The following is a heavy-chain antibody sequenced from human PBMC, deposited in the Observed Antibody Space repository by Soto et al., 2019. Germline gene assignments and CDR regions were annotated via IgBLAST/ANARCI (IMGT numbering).Heavy chain of an antibody. V-gene: IGHV3-30-3*01. CDR3: TRGGGPTVTTYYYGMDV. Sequence: PGGSLRLSCAASGFTFSSYAMHWVRQAPGKGLEWVAVISYDGSNKYYADPVKGRFTITRDNSKNTLYLQMNSLRAEDTAVYYCTRGGGPTVTTYYYGMDVWGQGTTVTVSS. J-gene: IGHJ6*02. CDR2: ISYDGSNK. D-gene: IGHD4-4*01. CDR1: GFTFSSYA.